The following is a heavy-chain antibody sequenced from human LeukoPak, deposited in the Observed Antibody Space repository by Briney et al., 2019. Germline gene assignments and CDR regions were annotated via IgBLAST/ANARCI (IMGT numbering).Heavy chain of an antibody. CDR1: GGSISSYY. Sequence: SETLSLTCTVSGGSISSYYWSWIRQPPGKGLEWIGYIYYSGSTNYNPSLKSRVTISVDTSKNQFSLKLSSVTAADTAVYYCAEGDGYKRRLDYRGQGTLVTVSS. CDR2: IYYSGST. D-gene: IGHD5-24*01. J-gene: IGHJ4*02. V-gene: IGHV4-59*01. CDR3: AEGDGYKRRLDY.